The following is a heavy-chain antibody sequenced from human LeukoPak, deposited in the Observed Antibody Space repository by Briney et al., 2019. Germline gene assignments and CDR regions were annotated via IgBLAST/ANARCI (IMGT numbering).Heavy chain of an antibody. CDR3: ARVLRYCSGGNCYSGGLGYMDV. D-gene: IGHD2-15*01. CDR1: GFTVSSNY. Sequence: GGSLRLSCAASGFTVSSNYMSWVRQAPGKGLEWVSVDSVQGRFTISRDNSKNTLYLQMNSLRAEDTAVYYCARVLRYCSGGNCYSGGLGYMDVWGKGTTVTISS. V-gene: IGHV3-53*01. J-gene: IGHJ6*03.